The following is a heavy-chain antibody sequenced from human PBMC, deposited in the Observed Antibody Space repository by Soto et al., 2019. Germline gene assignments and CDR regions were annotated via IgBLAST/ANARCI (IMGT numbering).Heavy chain of an antibody. CDR1: GFTFSNFA. J-gene: IGHJ6*02. V-gene: IGHV3-23*01. D-gene: IGHD2-8*01. Sequence: GGSLRLSCVASGFTFSNFAMAWVRQAPGEGLEWVSAISGSGDDTFYADSMKGRFTISRDNSKDTLYLQINSLRAEDTAVYYCARQMVYAISNGMDVWGQGTTVTVSS. CDR3: ARQMVYAISNGMDV. CDR2: ISGSGDDT.